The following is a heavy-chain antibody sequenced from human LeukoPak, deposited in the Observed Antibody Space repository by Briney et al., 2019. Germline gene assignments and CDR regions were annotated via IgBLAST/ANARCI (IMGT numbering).Heavy chain of an antibody. Sequence: GGSLRLSCAASGFTFSTYWMSWVRQAPGKGLEWVANIKQDGSEKYYVDSVKGRFTISRDNAENSLYLQMNSLRAEDTAVYYCARGVPATNYYYYYMDVWGKGTTVTVSS. CDR2: IKQDGSEK. D-gene: IGHD2-2*01. J-gene: IGHJ6*03. CDR1: GFTFSTYW. CDR3: ARGVPATNYYYYYMDV. V-gene: IGHV3-7*01.